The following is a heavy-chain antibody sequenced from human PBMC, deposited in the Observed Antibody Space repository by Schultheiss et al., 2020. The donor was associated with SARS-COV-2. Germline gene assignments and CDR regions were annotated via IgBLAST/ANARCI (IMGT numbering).Heavy chain of an antibody. CDR1: GFTFSSSA. CDR3: ARGDCSSTSCYTYVRYYYMDV. CDR2: INSDGSST. V-gene: IGHV3-74*01. D-gene: IGHD2-2*02. Sequence: GGSLRLSCAASGFTFSSSAMSWVRQAPGKGLEWVSSINSDGSSTSYADSVKGRFTISRDNAKNTLYLQMNSLRAEDTAVYYCARGDCSSTSCYTYVRYYYMDVWGKGTTVTVSS. J-gene: IGHJ6*03.